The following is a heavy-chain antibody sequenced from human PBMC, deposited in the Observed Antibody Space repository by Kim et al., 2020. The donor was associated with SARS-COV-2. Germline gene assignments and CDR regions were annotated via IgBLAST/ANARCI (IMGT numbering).Heavy chain of an antibody. CDR2: INPSGGST. CDR1: GYTFTSYY. D-gene: IGHD3-9*01. J-gene: IGHJ4*02. Sequence: ASVKVSCKASGYTFTSYYMHWVRQAPGQGLEWMGIINPSGGSTSYAQKFQGRVTMTRDTSTSTVYMELSSLRSEDTAVYYCARDQPYYDILTGYGLLGWWGQGTLVTVSS. CDR3: ARDQPYYDILTGYGLLGW. V-gene: IGHV1-46*01.